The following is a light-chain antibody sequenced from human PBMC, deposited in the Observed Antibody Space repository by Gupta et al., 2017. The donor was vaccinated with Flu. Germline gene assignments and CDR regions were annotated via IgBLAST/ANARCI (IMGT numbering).Light chain of an antibody. CDR3: QVWARSSDHRV. J-gene: IGLJ3*02. CDR2: DDS. V-gene: IGLV3-21*02. CDR1: NIGTKR. Sequence: SYVLTQPPSVSVDPGQTACITCGVDNIGTKRVHWYQQKSGQAPLLVVYDDSARPSGVPERFSGFTSGSRASLSISIVEAGDEADYHCQVWARSSDHRVFGGGTKVSVL.